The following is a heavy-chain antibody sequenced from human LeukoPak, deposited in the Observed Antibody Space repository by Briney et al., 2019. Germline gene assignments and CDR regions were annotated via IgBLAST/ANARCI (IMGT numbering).Heavy chain of an antibody. J-gene: IGHJ4*02. V-gene: IGHV1-2*04. CDR2: FNPNSGGT. D-gene: IGHD6-13*01. CDR1: GYTFTGYY. CDR3: ARGRQQLSYFDY. Sequence: ASVKVSCKASGYTFTGYYMHWVRQAPGQGLEWMGWFNPNSGGTNYAQKFQGWVTMTRDTSISTAYMELSRLRSDDTAVYYCARGRQQLSYFDYWGQGTLVTVSS.